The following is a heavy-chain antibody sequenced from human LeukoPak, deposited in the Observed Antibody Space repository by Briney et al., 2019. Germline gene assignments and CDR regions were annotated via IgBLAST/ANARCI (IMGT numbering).Heavy chain of an antibody. CDR2: IYYSGST. Sequence: SETLSLTCTVSGGSISSSSYYWGWIRQPPGKGLEWIGSIYYSGSTYYNPSLKSRVTISVDTSKNQFSLKLSSVTAADTAVYYCARGATLWIAARRFDPWGQGTLVTVSS. J-gene: IGHJ5*02. D-gene: IGHD6-6*01. CDR1: GGSISSSSYY. CDR3: ARGATLWIAARRFDP. V-gene: IGHV4-39*01.